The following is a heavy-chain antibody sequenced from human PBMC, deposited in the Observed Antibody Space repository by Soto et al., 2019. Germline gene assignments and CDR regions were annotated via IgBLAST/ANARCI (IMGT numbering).Heavy chain of an antibody. CDR3: ARDYRYYGSGSYYKEDYYYYMDV. J-gene: IGHJ6*03. V-gene: IGHV4-59*01. CDR1: GGSISSYY. Sequence: PSETLSLTCTVSGGSISSYYWSWIRQPPGKGLEWIGYIYYSGSTNYNPSLKSRVTISVDTSKNQFSLKLSSVTAADTAVYYCARDYRYYGSGSYYKEDYYYYMDVWGTGTTVTVSS. CDR2: IYYSGST. D-gene: IGHD3-10*01.